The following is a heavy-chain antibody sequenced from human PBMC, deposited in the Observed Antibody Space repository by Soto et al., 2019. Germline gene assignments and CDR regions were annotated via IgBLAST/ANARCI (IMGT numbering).Heavy chain of an antibody. CDR1: GGSISSDNYY. Sequence: QVQLQESGPGLVKPSQTLSLTCTVSGGSISSDNYYWSWIRQHPGKGLEWIGYISYSGTTYFNPSLKSRVTISVDTSKNQFSLKLSSVTAADMAMYYCARDRYFGSGSYSTLDYWGQGTLVTVSS. CDR2: ISYSGTT. V-gene: IGHV4-31*03. CDR3: ARDRYFGSGSYSTLDY. J-gene: IGHJ4*02. D-gene: IGHD3-10*01.